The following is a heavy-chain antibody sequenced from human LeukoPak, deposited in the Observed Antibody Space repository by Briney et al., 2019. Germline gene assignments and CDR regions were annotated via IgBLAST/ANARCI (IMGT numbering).Heavy chain of an antibody. D-gene: IGHD2-8*01. V-gene: IGHV3-33*01. CDR2: IWYDGSNK. CDR1: GFTFSSYG. CDR3: ARPIVLMALYGMDV. Sequence: QAGGSLRLSCAASGFTFSSYGMHWVRQAPGKGLEWVAVIWYDGSNKYYADSVKGRFTISRDNSKNTLYLQMNSLRAEDTAVYYCARPIVLMALYGMDVWGQGTTVTVSS. J-gene: IGHJ6*02.